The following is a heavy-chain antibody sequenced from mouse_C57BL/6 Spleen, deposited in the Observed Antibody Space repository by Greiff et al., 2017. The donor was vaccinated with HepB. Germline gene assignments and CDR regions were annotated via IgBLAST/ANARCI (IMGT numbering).Heavy chain of an antibody. Sequence: QVQLQQPGAELVRPGSSVKLSCKASGYTFTSYWMDWVKQRPGQGLEWIGNIYPSDSETHYNQKFKDKATLTVDKSSSTAYMQLSSLTSEDSAVYYCARSPTDYSNGIWFAYWGQGTLVTVSA. CDR1: GYTFTSYW. J-gene: IGHJ3*01. CDR3: ARSPTDYSNGIWFAY. CDR2: IYPSDSET. V-gene: IGHV1-61*01. D-gene: IGHD2-5*01.